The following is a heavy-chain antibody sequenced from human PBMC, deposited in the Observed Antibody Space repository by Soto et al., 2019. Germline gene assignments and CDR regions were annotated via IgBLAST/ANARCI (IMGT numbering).Heavy chain of an antibody. CDR3: ARGGGGPYYFDY. Sequence: QVQLVESGGGVVQPGRSLRLSCAASGFTFSSYGMHWVRQAPGKGLEWVAVIWYDGSNKYYADSVKGRFTISRDNSKNTLYLQMNSLRGEETGVYYCARGGGGPYYFDYWGQGTLVTVSS. CDR2: IWYDGSNK. J-gene: IGHJ4*02. CDR1: GFTFSSYG. D-gene: IGHD3-16*01. V-gene: IGHV3-33*01.